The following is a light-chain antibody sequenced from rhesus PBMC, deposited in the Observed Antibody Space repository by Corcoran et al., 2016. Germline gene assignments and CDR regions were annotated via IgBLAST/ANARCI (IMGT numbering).Light chain of an antibody. CDR3: LQYNSDPFT. CDR2: AAS. CDR1: QGISTY. J-gene: IGKJ3*01. V-gene: IGKV1-43*02. Sequence: DIQMTQSPSSLSASVGDRVTITCRASQGISTYLNWYQQKPGKAPKRLIYAASSFESGVPSRFSGSGSGTDFTLTISSLQPEDFATYYCLQYNSDPFTFGPGTKLDIK.